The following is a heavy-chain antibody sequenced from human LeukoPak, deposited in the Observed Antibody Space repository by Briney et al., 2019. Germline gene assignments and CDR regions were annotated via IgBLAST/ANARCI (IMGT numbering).Heavy chain of an antibody. CDR3: ARGGKSSKSTYYFDC. D-gene: IGHD1-1*01. CDR2: IYYSGST. Sequence: SETLSLTCTVSGGSISSSSYYWGWIRQPPGKGLEWIGSIYYSGSTYYNPSLKSRVTISVDTSKNQFSLKLSSVTAADTAVYYCARGGKSSKSTYYFDCWGQGTLVTVSS. CDR1: GGSISSSSYY. J-gene: IGHJ4*02. V-gene: IGHV4-39*07.